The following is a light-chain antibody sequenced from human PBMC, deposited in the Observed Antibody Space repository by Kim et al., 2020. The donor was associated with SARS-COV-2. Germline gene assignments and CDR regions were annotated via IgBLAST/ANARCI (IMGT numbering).Light chain of an antibody. J-gene: IGLJ1*01. CDR3: GTWDNSLSAGYV. CDR1: SSNIGNNY. CDR2: DNN. V-gene: IGLV1-51*01. Sequence: QKVSISCSGSSSNIGNNYVSWYQQRPGTAPKLLIYDNNKRPSGIPDRFSGSKSGTSATLGITGLQTGDEADYYCGTWDNSLSAGYVFGTGTKVTVL.